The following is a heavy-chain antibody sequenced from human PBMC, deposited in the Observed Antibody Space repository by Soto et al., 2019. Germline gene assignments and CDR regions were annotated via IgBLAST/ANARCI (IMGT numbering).Heavy chain of an antibody. Sequence: QVQLQESGPGLVKPSETLSLTCTVSGGSIDGYNCAWIRQPPGKSLEWVGYVYYNGGSRYNPSLESRVTLSMDTSKSQFSLQLRSVTAADTAVYYCVRQGIGNLHGLVDVGGRGTTVTVSS. J-gene: IGHJ6*02. CDR3: VRQGIGNLHGLVDV. D-gene: IGHD3-10*01. V-gene: IGHV4-59*08. CDR1: GGSIDGYN. CDR2: VYYNGGS.